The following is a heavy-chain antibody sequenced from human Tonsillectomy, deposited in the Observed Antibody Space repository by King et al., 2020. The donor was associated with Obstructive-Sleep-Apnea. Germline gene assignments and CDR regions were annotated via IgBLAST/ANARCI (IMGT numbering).Heavy chain of an antibody. CDR3: ASGRWSAFDV. CDR1: GDSVSRFGAA. V-gene: IGHV6-1*01. Sequence: VQLQQSGPGLVKPSQTLSLTCVLSGDSVSRFGAAWNWIRQSPSRGLEWLGRAYCGSSWSTDYAVSVKSRITVNPDTSRNQFSLQLNSVTPEDTAVYYCASGRWSAFDVWGQGTVVIVSS. D-gene: IGHD5-24*01. J-gene: IGHJ3*01. CDR2: AYCGSSWST.